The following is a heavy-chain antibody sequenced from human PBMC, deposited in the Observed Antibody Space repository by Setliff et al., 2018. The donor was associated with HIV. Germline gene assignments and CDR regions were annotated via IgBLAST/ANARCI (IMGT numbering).Heavy chain of an antibody. J-gene: IGHJ4*02. CDR1: GYTFTDHY. CDR2: INPNSGGT. V-gene: IGHV1-2*02. CDR3: ARDSDNFWSGYYAAFDY. D-gene: IGHD3-3*01. Sequence: ASVKVSCKASGYTFTDHYIHWVRQAPGQGLEWMGWINPNSGGTNYAQKFQGRVTMTRDTSINTAYMELSRLRSDDTAVYYCARDSDNFWSGYYAAFDYWGQGTLVTVSS.